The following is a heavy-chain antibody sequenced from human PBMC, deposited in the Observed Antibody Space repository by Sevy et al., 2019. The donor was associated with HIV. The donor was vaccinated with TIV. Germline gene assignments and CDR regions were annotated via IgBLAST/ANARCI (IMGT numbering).Heavy chain of an antibody. CDR3: ARARIAASGPDFDY. V-gene: IGHV1-18*01. Sequence: ASVKVSCKTSGYSFTSYGITWVRQAPGQGLEWVGRIRPDNGNTNYAQNFRGRVSMTTDTSTSTAYMDLRTLRSDDTAFYYCARARIAASGPDFDYWGQGTLVTVSS. CDR1: GYSFTSYG. J-gene: IGHJ4*02. D-gene: IGHD6-25*01. CDR2: IRPDNGNT.